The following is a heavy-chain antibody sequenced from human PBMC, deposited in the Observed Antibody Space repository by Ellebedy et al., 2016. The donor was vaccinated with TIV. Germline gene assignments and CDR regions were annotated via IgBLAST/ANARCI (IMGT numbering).Heavy chain of an antibody. Sequence: AASVKVSCKASGYTFTSYCISWVRQAPGQGLEWMGWISAYNGNTNYAQKLQGRVTMTTDTSTSTAYMELRSLRSDDTAVYYCAREKVTTHAFDIWGQGTMVTVSS. CDR3: AREKVTTHAFDI. CDR2: ISAYNGNT. J-gene: IGHJ3*02. D-gene: IGHD4-17*01. V-gene: IGHV1-18*01. CDR1: GYTFTSYC.